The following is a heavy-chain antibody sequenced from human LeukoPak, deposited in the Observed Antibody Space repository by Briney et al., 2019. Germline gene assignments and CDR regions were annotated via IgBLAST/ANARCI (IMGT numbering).Heavy chain of an antibody. CDR2: IAGGDDR. Sequence: GGSLRLSCAASGFIFSPYAMSWVRQAPGKGLEWVAGIAGGDDRFHADSVKGRFSISRDNAKNTLYLQMNSLRAEDTAVYYCAHTRGVAAFDYWGQGTLVTVSS. CDR3: AHTRGVAAFDY. J-gene: IGHJ4*02. D-gene: IGHD6-19*01. CDR1: GFIFSPYA. V-gene: IGHV3-23*01.